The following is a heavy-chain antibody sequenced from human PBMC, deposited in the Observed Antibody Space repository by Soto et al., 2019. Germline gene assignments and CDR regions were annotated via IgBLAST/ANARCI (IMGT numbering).Heavy chain of an antibody. CDR1: GSALTELS. CDR2: SDREDGAT. V-gene: IGHV1-24*01. Sequence: QVRLIQSGTEVKKPGASVKVSCSLSGSALTELSLHWVRQAPGKGLEWMGCSDREDGATFYAQKFEGRLTITDDTSTKTAYMELRGLRSEDTAVYYCTRGNWLDPWGQGTLVAVSS. CDR3: TRGNWLDP. J-gene: IGHJ5*02.